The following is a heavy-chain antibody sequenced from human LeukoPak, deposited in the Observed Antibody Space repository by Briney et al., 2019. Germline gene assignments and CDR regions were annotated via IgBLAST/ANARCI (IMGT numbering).Heavy chain of an antibody. CDR3: ARDETGPWDGDYVLYAFDI. CDR1: GYTFTSYD. D-gene: IGHD4-17*01. Sequence: GASVKVSCKASGYTFTSYDFNWVRQATGQRPEWMGWMSPNSGDTGYAQKFQDRVTMTRNTSISTAYMELSSLRSDDTAVYYCARDETGPWDGDYVLYAFDIWGQGTMVTVSS. CDR2: MSPNSGDT. J-gene: IGHJ3*02. V-gene: IGHV1-8*01.